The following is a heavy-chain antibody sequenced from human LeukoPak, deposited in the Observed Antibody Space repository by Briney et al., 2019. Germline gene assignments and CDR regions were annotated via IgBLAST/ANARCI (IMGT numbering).Heavy chain of an antibody. V-gene: IGHV4-4*09. CDR2: IYTSGST. J-gene: IGHJ6*03. D-gene: IGHD3-10*01. Sequence: SETMSLTCTVSGGSISSYYWSWIRQPPGKGPEWIGYIYTSGSTNYNPSLKSRVTISVDTSKSQFSLKLSSVTAADTAVYYCARHWITMVRGVTPTYMDVWGKGTTVTVSS. CDR3: ARHWITMVRGVTPTYMDV. CDR1: GGSISSYY.